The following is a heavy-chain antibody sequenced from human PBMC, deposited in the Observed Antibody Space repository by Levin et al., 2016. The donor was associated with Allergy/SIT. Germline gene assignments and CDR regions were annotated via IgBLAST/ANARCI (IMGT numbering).Heavy chain of an antibody. CDR3: ARVVGAPALLFFDY. Sequence: WIRQPPGKGLEWIGEINHSGSTNYNPSLKSRVTISVDTSKNQFSLKLSSVTAADTAVYYCARVVGAPALLFFDYWGQGTLVTVSS. CDR2: INHSGST. J-gene: IGHJ4*02. D-gene: IGHD1-26*01. V-gene: IGHV4-34*01.